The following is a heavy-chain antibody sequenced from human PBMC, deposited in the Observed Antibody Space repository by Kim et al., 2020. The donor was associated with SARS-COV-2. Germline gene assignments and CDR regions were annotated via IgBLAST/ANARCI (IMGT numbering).Heavy chain of an antibody. Sequence: SSPSFQGQVTISADKSTATAYLQWSSLKASDTAMYYCTRSAGPYDYYFDYWGQGTLVTVSS. J-gene: IGHJ4*02. CDR3: TRSAGPYDYYFDY. V-gene: IGHV5-51*01. D-gene: IGHD3-16*01.